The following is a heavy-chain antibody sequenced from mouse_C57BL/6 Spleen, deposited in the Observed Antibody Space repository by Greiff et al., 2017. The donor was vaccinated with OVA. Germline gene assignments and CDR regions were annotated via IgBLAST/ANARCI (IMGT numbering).Heavy chain of an antibody. J-gene: IGHJ1*03. V-gene: IGHV14-2*01. CDR1: GFNIKDYY. CDR2: IDPEDGET. Sequence: EVQLQQSGAELVKPGASVKLSCTASGFNIKDYYMPWVKQRTEKGLEWIGRIDPEDGETKNAPKVQGKATITADTSSNTAYLQLSSLTSEDTAVYYCAFYYYGSSYWYFDVWGTGTTVTVSS. CDR3: AFYYYGSSYWYFDV. D-gene: IGHD1-1*01.